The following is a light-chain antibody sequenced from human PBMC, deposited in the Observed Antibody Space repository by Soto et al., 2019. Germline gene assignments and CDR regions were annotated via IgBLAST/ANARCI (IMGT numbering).Light chain of an antibody. Sequence: DIQMTQSPSSLSASVGDRVTITCRASQSITTYLNWYQQKPGKAPKLLIYAASNLQSGVPSRFSGSGSGTDFTLTISSLQPEDFAVYFCQQRDDLYTFGQGTKLQIK. CDR1: QSITTY. V-gene: IGKV1-39*01. CDR3: QQRDDLYT. CDR2: AAS. J-gene: IGKJ2*01.